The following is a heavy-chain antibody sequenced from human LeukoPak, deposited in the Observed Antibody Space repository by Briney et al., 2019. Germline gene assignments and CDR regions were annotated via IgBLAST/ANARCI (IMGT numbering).Heavy chain of an antibody. Sequence: GGSLRLSCAASGFTFSNAWMSWVRQAPGKGLEWVGRIKSDTDGGTTDYAASVKGRFTISREDSKNTLYLQMNSLKSEDTAVYYCTALPYCSGGSCYTKWFDPWGQGTLVTVSS. J-gene: IGHJ5*02. D-gene: IGHD2-15*01. CDR3: TALPYCSGGSCYTKWFDP. V-gene: IGHV3-15*01. CDR2: IKSDTDGGTT. CDR1: GFTFSNAW.